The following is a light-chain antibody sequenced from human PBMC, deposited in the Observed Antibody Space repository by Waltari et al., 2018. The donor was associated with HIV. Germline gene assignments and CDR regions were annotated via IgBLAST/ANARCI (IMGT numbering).Light chain of an antibody. CDR2: EVS. Sequence: QSALTPPASVSGSPGQSITISCTGTSSIIGTYNLVSWHQQHPGKPPKTLIYEVSQRPSGVSNRFSGSKSGNTASLTISGLQAEDEADYYCCSYAGSSTLVFGGGTKVTVL. J-gene: IGLJ3*02. CDR3: CSYAGSSTLV. V-gene: IGLV2-23*02. CDR1: SSIIGTYNL.